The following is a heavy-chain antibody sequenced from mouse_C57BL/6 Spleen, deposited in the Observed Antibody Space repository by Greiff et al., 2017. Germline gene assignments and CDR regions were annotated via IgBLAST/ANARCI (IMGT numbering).Heavy chain of an antibody. CDR3: ARDSLYGSSFFDY. CDR1: GYTFTSYW. CDR2: IYPGSGST. D-gene: IGHD1-1*01. J-gene: IGHJ2*01. Sequence: QVHVKQPGAELVKPGASVKMSCKASGYTFTSYWITWVKQRPGQGLEWIGDIYPGSGSTNYNEKFKSKATLTVDTSSSTAYMQLSSLTSEDSAVYYCARDSLYGSSFFDYWGQGTTLTVSS. V-gene: IGHV1-55*01.